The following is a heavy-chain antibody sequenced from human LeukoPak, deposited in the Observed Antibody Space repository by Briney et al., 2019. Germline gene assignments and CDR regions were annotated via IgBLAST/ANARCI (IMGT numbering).Heavy chain of an antibody. J-gene: IGHJ4*02. Sequence: ASVRVSCKASGYPFSAHFLNWVRQAPGQGLEWMGIINPSGGSTSYAQKFQGRVTMTRDTSTSTVYMELSSLRSEDTAVYYCARDDDSFHYFDYWGQGTLVTVSS. CDR3: ARDDDSFHYFDY. CDR1: GYPFSAHF. D-gene: IGHD3-22*01. CDR2: INPSGGST. V-gene: IGHV1-46*01.